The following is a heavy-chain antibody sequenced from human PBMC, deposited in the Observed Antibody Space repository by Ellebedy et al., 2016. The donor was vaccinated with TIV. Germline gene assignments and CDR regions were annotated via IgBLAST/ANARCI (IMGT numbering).Heavy chain of an antibody. CDR2: ISGSGGST. Sequence: PGGFLRLSCAASGFTFSSYAMSWVRQAPGKGLEWVSAISGSGGSTYYADSVKGRFTISRDNSKNTLYLQMNSLRAEDTAVYYCAKDSSADWLYDYWGQGTLVTVSS. CDR3: AKDSSADWLYDY. J-gene: IGHJ4*02. V-gene: IGHV3-23*01. CDR1: GFTFSSYA. D-gene: IGHD3-9*01.